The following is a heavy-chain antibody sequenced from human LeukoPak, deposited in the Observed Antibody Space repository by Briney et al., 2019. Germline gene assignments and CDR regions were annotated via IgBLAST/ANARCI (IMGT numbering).Heavy chain of an antibody. D-gene: IGHD6-13*01. CDR3: ARERWHLGFDY. J-gene: IGHJ4*02. Sequence: GGSLRLSCTASGFTFSSFAMSWVRQAAGKRLEWVSTISASGSSTYYADSVKGRFTISRDNSKNTLYLQMNSLRAEDTAVYYCARERWHLGFDYWGQGTLVTVSS. V-gene: IGHV3-23*01. CDR2: ISASGSST. CDR1: GFTFSSFA.